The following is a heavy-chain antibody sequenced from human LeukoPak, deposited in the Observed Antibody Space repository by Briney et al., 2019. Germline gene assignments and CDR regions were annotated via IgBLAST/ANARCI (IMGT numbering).Heavy chain of an antibody. V-gene: IGHV1-46*01. CDR3: ARDWSSGYMFDY. J-gene: IGHJ4*02. CDR1: GYTFTGYY. D-gene: IGHD3-22*01. CDR2: INPSGGST. Sequence: ASVKVSCKASGYTFTGYYMHWVRQAPGQGLEWMGIINPSGGSTSYAQKFQGRVTMTRDTSTSTVYMELSSLRSEDTAVYYCARDWSSGYMFDYWGQGTLVTVSS.